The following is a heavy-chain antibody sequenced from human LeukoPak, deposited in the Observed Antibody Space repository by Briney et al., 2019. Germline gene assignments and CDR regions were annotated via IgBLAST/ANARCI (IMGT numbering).Heavy chain of an antibody. J-gene: IGHJ4*02. CDR1: GGTFSSYA. Sequence: GASVKVSCKASGGTFSSYAISWVRQAPGQGLEWMGRIIPILGIANYAQKFQGRVTITADKSTSTAYMELSSLRSEDTAVYYCARDLLVPGNFDYWGQGTLVTVSS. V-gene: IGHV1-69*04. D-gene: IGHD2-2*01. CDR2: IIPILGIA. CDR3: ARDLLVPGNFDY.